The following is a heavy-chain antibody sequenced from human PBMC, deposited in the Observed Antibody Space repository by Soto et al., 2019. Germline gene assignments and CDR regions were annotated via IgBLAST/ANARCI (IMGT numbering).Heavy chain of an antibody. CDR3: ARDPQILFLEWLHSSLVGYGMDV. V-gene: IGHV1-18*01. D-gene: IGHD3-3*01. J-gene: IGHJ6*02. CDR2: ISAYNGNT. CDR1: GYTFTSYG. Sequence: QVQLVQSGAEVKKPGASVKVSCKASGYTFTSYGISWVRQAPGQGLEWMGWISAYNGNTNYAQKLQGRVTMTTDTSTSTAYMELRSLRSDDTAVYYCARDPQILFLEWLHSSLVGYGMDVWGQGTTVTVSS.